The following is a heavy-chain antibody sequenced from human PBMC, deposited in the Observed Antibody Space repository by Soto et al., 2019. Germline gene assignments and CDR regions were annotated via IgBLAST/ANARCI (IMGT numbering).Heavy chain of an antibody. J-gene: IGHJ4*02. D-gene: IGHD2-21*02. Sequence: QVQLVESGGGVVQPGRSLRLSCAASGFTFSSYGMHWVRQAPGKGLEWVAVIWYDGSNKYYADSVKGRFTISRDNSKNTLYLQMNSLRAEDTAVYYCARDGDCDYVKFDYWGQGTLVTVSS. V-gene: IGHV3-33*01. CDR1: GFTFSSYG. CDR3: ARDGDCDYVKFDY. CDR2: IWYDGSNK.